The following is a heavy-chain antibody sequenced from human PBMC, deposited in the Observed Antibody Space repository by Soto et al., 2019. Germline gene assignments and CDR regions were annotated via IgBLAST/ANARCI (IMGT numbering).Heavy chain of an antibody. CDR1: GGSISSGDYY. Sequence: SETLSLTCTVSGGSISSGDYYWSWIRQPPGKGLEWIGYIYYSGSTYYNPSLKSRVTISVDTSKNQFSLKLSSVTDADTVVYYCARGGSGYSYGTFDYWGQGTLVTVSS. D-gene: IGHD5-18*01. J-gene: IGHJ4*02. CDR3: ARGGSGYSYGTFDY. CDR2: IYYSGST. V-gene: IGHV4-30-4*01.